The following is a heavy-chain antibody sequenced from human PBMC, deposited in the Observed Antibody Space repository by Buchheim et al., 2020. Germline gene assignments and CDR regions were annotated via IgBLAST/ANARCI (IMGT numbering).Heavy chain of an antibody. CDR3: ARDPPSYDILTSYIYYHYYYMDV. CDR2: IWYDGSNK. V-gene: IGHV3-33*01. CDR1: GFTFSSYG. J-gene: IGHJ6*03. D-gene: IGHD3-9*01. Sequence: VQLVESGGGVVQPGRSLRLSCAASGFTFSSYGMHWVRQAPGKGLEWVAVIWYDGSNKYYADSVKGRFTISRDNSKNTLYLQMNSLRAEDTAVYYCARDPPSYDILTSYIYYHYYYMDVWGKGTT.